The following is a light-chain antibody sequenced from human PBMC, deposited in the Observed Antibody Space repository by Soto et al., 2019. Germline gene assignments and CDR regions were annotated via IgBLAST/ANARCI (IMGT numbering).Light chain of an antibody. CDR1: SSNIGSNP. V-gene: IGLV1-44*01. CDR2: TTS. CDR3: QAYDYSLTASV. Sequence: QSVLTQPPSASGTPGQRVTISCSGSSSNIGSNPVSWYQQLPGTAPKVLIYTTSQRPSGVPDRFSGSKSGTSASLAITGLQAEDEADYYCQAYDYSLTASVFGGGTKLTVL. J-gene: IGLJ3*02.